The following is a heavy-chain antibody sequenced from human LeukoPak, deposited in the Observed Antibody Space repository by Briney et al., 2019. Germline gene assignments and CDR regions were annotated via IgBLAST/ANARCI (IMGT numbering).Heavy chain of an antibody. CDR3: ARDRGVTTVTIFDY. Sequence: GTSVKVSCKSSGYTFTNYYIHWVRQAPGQGLEWMGIIHPSGGSTSYAQNFQGRVTMTRDTSTSTVYMELSSLRSEDTAVYYCARDRGVTTVTIFDYWGQGTLVTVSS. D-gene: IGHD4-17*01. J-gene: IGHJ4*02. CDR1: GYTFTNYY. V-gene: IGHV1-46*01. CDR2: IHPSGGST.